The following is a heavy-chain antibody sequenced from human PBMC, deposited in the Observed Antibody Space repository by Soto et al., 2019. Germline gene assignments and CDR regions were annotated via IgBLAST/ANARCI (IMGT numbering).Heavy chain of an antibody. V-gene: IGHV3-48*04. Sequence: GGSLRLSCAASGFDFSTFGMNWVRQAPGKGLEWVSYISSSGSTIYYADSVKGRFTISRDNAKNSLYLQMNSLRAEDTAVYYCARDNYYDSSGYYYFSGNDYWGQGTLVTVSS. CDR2: ISSSGSTI. J-gene: IGHJ4*02. CDR1: GFDFSTFG. D-gene: IGHD3-22*01. CDR3: ARDNYYDSSGYYYFSGNDY.